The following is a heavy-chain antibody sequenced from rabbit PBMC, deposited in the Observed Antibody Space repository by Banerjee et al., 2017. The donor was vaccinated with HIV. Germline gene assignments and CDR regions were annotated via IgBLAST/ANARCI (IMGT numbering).Heavy chain of an antibody. J-gene: IGHJ4*01. CDR2: INAGSRANT. Sequence: QSLEESGGDLVKPGASLTLTCTASGFTFSNNYYMCWVRQAPGKGLEWIACINAGSRANTYYAGWAKGRFTISKISSTTVTLQMTSLTAADTATYFCARGVDGRSGSDLWGPGTLVTVS. V-gene: IGHV1S40*01. CDR1: GFTFSNNYY. D-gene: IGHD1-1*01. CDR3: ARGVDGRSGSDL.